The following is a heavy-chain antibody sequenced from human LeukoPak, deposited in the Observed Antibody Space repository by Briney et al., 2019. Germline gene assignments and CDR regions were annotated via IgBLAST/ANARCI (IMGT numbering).Heavy chain of an antibody. J-gene: IGHJ3*01. D-gene: IGHD4-17*01. V-gene: IGHV3-48*02. CDR3: AKVWRAHGDFHAFDV. CDR1: GFTFGSYS. Sequence: QTGGSLRLSCAASGFTFGSYSMNWVRQAPGKGLEWVSYISSSSSTIYYADSVKGRFTISRDNAKNSLYLQMNSLRDEDTAVYYCAKVWRAHGDFHAFDVWGQGTMVAVSS. CDR2: ISSSSSTI.